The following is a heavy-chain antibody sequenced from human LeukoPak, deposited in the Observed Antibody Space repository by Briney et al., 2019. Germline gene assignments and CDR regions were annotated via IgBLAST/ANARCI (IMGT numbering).Heavy chain of an antibody. Sequence: GGSLRLSCAASGFTFSSYWMHWVRQAPGKGLVWVSRINSDGSSTSYADSVKGRFTISRDNAKNTLYLQMNSLRAEDTAVYYCASARTYYYDSSEPLPLGYWGQGTLVTVSS. V-gene: IGHV3-74*01. CDR3: ASARTYYYDSSEPLPLGY. D-gene: IGHD3-22*01. CDR1: GFTFSSYW. J-gene: IGHJ4*02. CDR2: INSDGSST.